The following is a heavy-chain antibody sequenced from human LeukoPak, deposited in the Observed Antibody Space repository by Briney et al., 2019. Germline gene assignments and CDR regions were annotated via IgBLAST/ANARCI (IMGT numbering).Heavy chain of an antibody. CDR1: GGSISSSSYY. Sequence: PETLSLTCTVSGGSISSSSYYWGWIRQPPGKGLEWIGSIYYSGSTYYNPSLKSRVTISVDTSKNQFSLKLSSVTTADTAVYYCARHGSLYYYGSGDFDYWGQGTLVTVSS. CDR3: ARHGSLYYYGSGDFDY. CDR2: IYYSGST. V-gene: IGHV4-39*01. J-gene: IGHJ4*02. D-gene: IGHD3-10*01.